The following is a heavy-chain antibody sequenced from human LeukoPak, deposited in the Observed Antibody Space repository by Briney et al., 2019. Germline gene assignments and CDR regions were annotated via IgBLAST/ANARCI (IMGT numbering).Heavy chain of an antibody. Sequence: PGGSLRLSCAASGFTFSSYGMHWVRQAPGKGLEWVAVISYDGSNKYYADSVKGRFTISRDNSKNTLYLRMNSLRAEDTAVYYCAKDLGGRIAAAGPFDYWGQGTLVTVSS. CDR3: AKDLGGRIAAAGPFDY. CDR2: ISYDGSNK. D-gene: IGHD6-13*01. V-gene: IGHV3-30*18. CDR1: GFTFSSYG. J-gene: IGHJ4*02.